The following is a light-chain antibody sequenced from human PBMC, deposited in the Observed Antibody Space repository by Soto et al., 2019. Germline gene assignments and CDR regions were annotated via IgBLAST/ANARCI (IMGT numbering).Light chain of an antibody. CDR2: DNN. CDR3: RTWDTSLSAYV. CDR1: SSNIGNNY. V-gene: IGLV1-51*01. Sequence: QSVLTQPPSVSAAPGQKVTISCSGSSSNIGNNYVSWYQQLPGTAPKLLIYDNNKRPSGIPDRFSGSKSGTSATLGITGLQTPEDPDYPCRTWDTSLSAYVFGTGTKVTVL. J-gene: IGLJ1*01.